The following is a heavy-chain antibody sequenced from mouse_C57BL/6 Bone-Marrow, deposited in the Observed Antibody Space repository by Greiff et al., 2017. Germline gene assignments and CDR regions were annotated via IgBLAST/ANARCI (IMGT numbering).Heavy chain of an antibody. CDR2: IDPETGGT. CDR1: GYTFTDYE. Sequence: QVQLQQSGAELVRPGASVTLSCKASGYTFTDYEMHWVKQTPVHGLEWIGAIDPETGGTAYNQKFKGKAILTADKSSSTAYMELRSLTSEDSAVYYCTRRDSNYVAYWGQGTLVTVSA. D-gene: IGHD2-5*01. J-gene: IGHJ3*01. CDR3: TRRDSNYVAY. V-gene: IGHV1-15*01.